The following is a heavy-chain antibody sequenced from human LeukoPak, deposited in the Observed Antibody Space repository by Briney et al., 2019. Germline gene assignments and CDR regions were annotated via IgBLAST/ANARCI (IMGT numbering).Heavy chain of an antibody. D-gene: IGHD2-8*01. CDR1: GYSFTRYG. Sequence: AKVKVSCKVSGYSFTRYGISWGRQAHGQGLEWMGWISAYNGNTNYAQKLQGRVTMTTDTSTSTAYMELRSLRSDDTAVYYCARRYCTNGVCSYFDYWGQGTLVTVSS. CDR2: ISAYNGNT. J-gene: IGHJ4*02. V-gene: IGHV1-18*01. CDR3: ARRYCTNGVCSYFDY.